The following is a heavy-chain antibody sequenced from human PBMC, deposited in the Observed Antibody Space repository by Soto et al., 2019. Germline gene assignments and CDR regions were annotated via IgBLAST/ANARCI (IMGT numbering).Heavy chain of an antibody. CDR1: GYSFTSYW. J-gene: IGHJ6*02. Sequence: EVQLVPSGAEVKKPGESLKISCKGSGYSFTSYWIGWVRQMPGKGLEWMGIIYPGDSDIRYSPSFQGQVTISADKSISTAYLQWSGLKASDTAIYYCARQLPYGGNSYYGMDVWGQGTTVTVSS. V-gene: IGHV5-51*01. CDR3: ARQLPYGGNSYYGMDV. D-gene: IGHD2-15*01. CDR2: IYPGDSDI.